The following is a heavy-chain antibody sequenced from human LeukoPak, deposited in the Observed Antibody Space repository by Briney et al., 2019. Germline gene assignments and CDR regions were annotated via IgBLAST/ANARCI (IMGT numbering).Heavy chain of an antibody. CDR3: ATYGSGSYYSFDY. Sequence: GGSLRLSCAASGFTFSSYNMNWVRQAPGKGLEWVSSISSSSSYIYYADSVKGRFTISRDNAKNSLYLQMNSLRAEDTAVYYCATYGSGSYYSFDYWGQGTLVTVSS. V-gene: IGHV3-21*01. CDR2: ISSSSSYI. J-gene: IGHJ4*02. D-gene: IGHD3-10*01. CDR1: GFTFSSYN.